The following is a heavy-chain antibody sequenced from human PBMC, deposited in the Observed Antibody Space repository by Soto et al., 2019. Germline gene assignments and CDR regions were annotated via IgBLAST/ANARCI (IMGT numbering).Heavy chain of an antibody. CDR1: GGSISSSDW. J-gene: IGHJ6*02. Sequence: SETLSLTCAVSGGSISSSDWWSWVRQVPGEGLEWIGEINHSGSTNYNPSLKSRVTISLDKSQNQFSLKLTSVTAADTAVYYCARGGGGSAAYFGMDVWGQGTTVTVSS. CDR2: INHSGST. CDR3: ARGGGGSAAYFGMDV. V-gene: IGHV4-4*02. D-gene: IGHD2-15*01.